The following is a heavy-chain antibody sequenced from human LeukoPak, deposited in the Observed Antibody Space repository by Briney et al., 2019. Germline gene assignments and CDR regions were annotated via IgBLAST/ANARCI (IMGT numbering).Heavy chain of an antibody. CDR2: INPNSGGT. CDR1: GYTFTGYY. V-gene: IGHV1-2*02. Sequence: GASVKVSCKASGYTFTGYYMHRVRQAPGQGLEWMGWINPNSGGTNYAQKFQGRVTMTRDTSISTAYMELSRLRSDDTAVYYCARTIFGVVTHSKGWFDPWGQGTLVTVSS. CDR3: ARTIFGVVTHSKGWFDP. J-gene: IGHJ5*02. D-gene: IGHD3-3*01.